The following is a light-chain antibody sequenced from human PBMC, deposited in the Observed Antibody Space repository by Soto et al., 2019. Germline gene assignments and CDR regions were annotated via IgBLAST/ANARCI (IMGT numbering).Light chain of an antibody. CDR1: SSNIGNNY. CDR3: STLDGSRPVEV. J-gene: IGLJ2*01. CDR2: DNN. Sequence: QSVLTQSPSVSAAPGQTVTISCSGSSSNIGNNYVSWYQQLPGTAPKLLIYDNNKRPSGIHDRFSCSKPGTSGTLDLTGLLNGDEADYYCSTLDGSRPVEVFGGGTKLTVL. V-gene: IGLV1-51*01.